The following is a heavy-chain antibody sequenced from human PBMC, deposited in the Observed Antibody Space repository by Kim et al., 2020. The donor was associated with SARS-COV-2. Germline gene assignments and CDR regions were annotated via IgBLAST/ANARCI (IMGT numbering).Heavy chain of an antibody. CDR1: GFTFSSYD. D-gene: IGHD3-22*01. J-gene: IGHJ4*02. V-gene: IGHV3-13*04. CDR3: ARGGYYDSSGLDY. CDR2: IGTAGDT. Sequence: GGSLRLSCAASGFTFSSYDMHWVRQATGKGLEWVSAIGTAGDTYYPGSVKGRFTISRENAKNSLYLQMNSLRAGDTAVYYCARGGYYDSSGLDYWGQGTLVTVSS.